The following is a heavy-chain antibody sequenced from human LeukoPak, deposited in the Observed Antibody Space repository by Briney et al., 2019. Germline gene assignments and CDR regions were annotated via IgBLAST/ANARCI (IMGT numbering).Heavy chain of an antibody. CDR1: GYTFTSYG. D-gene: IGHD3-3*01. J-gene: IGHJ4*02. CDR3: ALANIFWGGYHFAY. Sequence: ASVKVSCKASGYTFTSYGISWVRQAPGQGLEWMGWTSAYNGNTNYAQKLQGRVTMTTDTSTSTAYMELRSLRSDDTAVYYCALANIFWGGYHFAYWGKEPRVTVS. CDR2: TSAYNGNT. V-gene: IGHV1-18*01.